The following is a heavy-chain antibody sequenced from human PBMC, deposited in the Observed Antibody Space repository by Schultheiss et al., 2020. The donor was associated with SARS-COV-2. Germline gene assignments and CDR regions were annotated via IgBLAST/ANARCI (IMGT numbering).Heavy chain of an antibody. Sequence: GGSLRLSCAASGFSLSRYWMHWVRQAPGKGLVWVSRIFSDGSSTSYADSVKGRFTISRDNAKNMVYLLMNSLRAEDTAVYYCAKGQTDIVVVPAAQYYYYYYMDVWGKGTTVTVSS. CDR2: IFSDGSST. CDR1: GFSLSRYW. J-gene: IGHJ6*03. D-gene: IGHD2-2*01. V-gene: IGHV3-74*01. CDR3: AKGQTDIVVVPAAQYYYYYYMDV.